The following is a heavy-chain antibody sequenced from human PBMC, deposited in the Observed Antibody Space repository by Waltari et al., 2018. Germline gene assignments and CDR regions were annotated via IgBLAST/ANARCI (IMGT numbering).Heavy chain of an antibody. V-gene: IGHV4-38-2*01. D-gene: IGHD3-10*01. CDR3: ASNTYYYGSGSYYYYFDY. CDR1: GHPISRGSY. CDR2: IYHSGST. Sequence: QVQLQESGPGLVKPSETLSLTRAVPGHPISRGSYWGWIRQPPGKGLEWIGSIYHSGSTYYNPSLKSRVTISVDTSKNQFSLKLSSVTAADTAVYYCASNTYYYGSGSYYYYFDYWGQGTLVTVSS. J-gene: IGHJ4*02.